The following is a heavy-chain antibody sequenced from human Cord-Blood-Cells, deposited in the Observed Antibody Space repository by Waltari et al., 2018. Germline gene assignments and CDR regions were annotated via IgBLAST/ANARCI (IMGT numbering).Heavy chain of an antibody. CDR3: ARVASSFYYDFWSGYFDY. CDR1: GYTFTGYY. J-gene: IGHJ4*02. V-gene: IGHV1-2*02. Sequence: QVQLVQSGAEVKKPGASVKVSCKASGYTFTGYYMHWVRQAPGQGLAWMGWINPNSGGTNYAQKFQGRVTMTRDTSISTAYMELSRLRSDDTAVYYCARVASSFYYDFWSGYFDYWGQGTLVTVSS. CDR2: INPNSGGT. D-gene: IGHD3-3*01.